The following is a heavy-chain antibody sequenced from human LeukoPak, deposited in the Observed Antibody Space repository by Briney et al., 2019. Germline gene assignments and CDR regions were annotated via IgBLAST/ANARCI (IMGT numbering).Heavy chain of an antibody. J-gene: IGHJ4*02. CDR2: ISSSSSYI. D-gene: IGHD3-22*01. CDR3: ARDFPRYYDSSGFWEFDY. CDR1: GFTFSTSA. Sequence: GGSLRLSCAASGFTFSTSAMSWVRQAPGKGLEWVSSISSSSSYIYYADSVKGRFTISRDNAKNSLYLQMNSLRAEDTAVYYCARDFPRYYDSSGFWEFDYWGQGTLVTVSS. V-gene: IGHV3-21*01.